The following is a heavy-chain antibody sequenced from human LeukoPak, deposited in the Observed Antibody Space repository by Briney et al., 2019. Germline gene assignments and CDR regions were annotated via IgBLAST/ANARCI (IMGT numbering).Heavy chain of an antibody. J-gene: IGHJ4*02. CDR2: LYSDDSA. Sequence: GGSLRLSCVASGFSISSGYMTWARQAPGKALEWVSLLYSDDSAYYPDSVKGRFTISRDNSKSTLHLQMDTLRTEDTAMYYCARDPWQGSTTLHWGQGTLVTVSS. D-gene: IGHD1-26*01. CDR1: GFSISSGY. CDR3: ARDPWQGSTTLH. V-gene: IGHV3-66*02.